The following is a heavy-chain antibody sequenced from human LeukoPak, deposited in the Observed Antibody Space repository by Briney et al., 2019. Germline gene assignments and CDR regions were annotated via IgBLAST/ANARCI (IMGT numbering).Heavy chain of an antibody. J-gene: IGHJ4*02. CDR1: GGSISSGDYY. Sequence: PSQTLSLTCTVSGGSISSGDYYWSWIRQPPGKGLEWIGYIYYSGSTYYNPSLKSRVTISVGTSKNQFSLKLSSVTAADTAVYYCARAPYSDSWYYFDYWGQGTLVTVSS. D-gene: IGHD2-8*01. V-gene: IGHV4-30-4*08. CDR3: ARAPYSDSWYYFDY. CDR2: IYYSGST.